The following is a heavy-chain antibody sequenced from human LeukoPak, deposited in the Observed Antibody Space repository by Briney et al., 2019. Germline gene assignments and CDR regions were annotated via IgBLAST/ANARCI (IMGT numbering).Heavy chain of an antibody. D-gene: IGHD6-13*01. Sequence: GESLKISCKGSGYSFTSYWIAWVRQMPGKGLEWMGIIYPGDSDTTYSPSFQGQVAISADKSISTAYLQWSSLKASDTAMYYCARQGVDSSSWYSDYWGQGTLVTVSS. CDR1: GYSFTSYW. J-gene: IGHJ4*02. CDR2: IYPGDSDT. V-gene: IGHV5-51*01. CDR3: ARQGVDSSSWYSDY.